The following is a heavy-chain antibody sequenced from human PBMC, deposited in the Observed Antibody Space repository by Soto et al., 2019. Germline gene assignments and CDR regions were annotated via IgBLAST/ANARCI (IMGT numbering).Heavy chain of an antibody. J-gene: IGHJ6*02. D-gene: IGHD1-26*01. Sequence: ASVQVSCKVSGYTLTELSMHWVRQAPGKGQEWMGGFDPEDGETIYAQKFQGRVTMTEDTSTDTAYMELSSLRSEDTAVFYCATVSGNVAYYCYGMDVWGQGTTVTVSS. CDR3: ATVSGNVAYYCYGMDV. V-gene: IGHV1-24*01. CDR2: FDPEDGET. CDR1: GYTLTELS.